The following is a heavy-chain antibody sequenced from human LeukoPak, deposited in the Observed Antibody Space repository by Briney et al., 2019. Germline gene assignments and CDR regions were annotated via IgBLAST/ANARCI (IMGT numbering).Heavy chain of an antibody. CDR3: ARYWDPRVRTFDV. J-gene: IGHJ3*01. D-gene: IGHD2-15*01. Sequence: GGSLRLSCAASGFTYSSYSMSWVRQAPGKGLEWGSLINGNGGNTAYADSVRGRFTISRDNSKNTLYLQMNSLRAEDTALYYCARYWDPRVRTFDVWGQGTVVTVSS. V-gene: IGHV3-23*01. CDR1: GFTYSSYS. CDR2: INGNGGNT.